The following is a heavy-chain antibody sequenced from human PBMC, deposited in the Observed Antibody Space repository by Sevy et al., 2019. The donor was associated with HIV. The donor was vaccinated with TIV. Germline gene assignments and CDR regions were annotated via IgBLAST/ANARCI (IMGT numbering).Heavy chain of an antibody. D-gene: IGHD3-3*01. J-gene: IGHJ6*02. Sequence: GGSLRLSCAASGFTFSSYDMHWVRQATGKGLEWVSAIGTAGDTYYPGSVKGRFTISRENAKNSLYLQMNSLRAGDTGVYYCARSEHTIFGVVGYGMDVWGQGTTVTVSS. CDR1: GFTFSSYD. CDR3: ARSEHTIFGVVGYGMDV. CDR2: IGTAGDT. V-gene: IGHV3-13*01.